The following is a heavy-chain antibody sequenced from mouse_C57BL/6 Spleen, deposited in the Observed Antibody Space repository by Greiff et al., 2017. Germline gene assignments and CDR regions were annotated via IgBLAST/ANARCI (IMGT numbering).Heavy chain of an antibody. J-gene: IGHJ4*01. CDR3: ARDYGSPYYAMDY. CDR2: IDPNSGGT. Sequence: VKLQQPGAELVKPGASVKLSCKASGYTFTSYWMHWVKQRPGRGLEWIGRIDPNSGGTKYNEKFKSKATLTVDKPSSTAYMQLSSLASEDSAVYYCARDYGSPYYAMDYWGQGTSVTVSS. V-gene: IGHV1-72*01. D-gene: IGHD1-1*01. CDR1: GYTFTSYW.